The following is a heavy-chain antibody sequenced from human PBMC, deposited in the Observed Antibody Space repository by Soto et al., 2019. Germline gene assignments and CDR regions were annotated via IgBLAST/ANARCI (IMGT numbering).Heavy chain of an antibody. V-gene: IGHV3-48*03. D-gene: IGHD1-26*01. CDR3: ARPEGATEADDAFDI. Sequence: EVQLVESGGGLVQPGGSLRLSCAASGFTFSSYEMNWVRQAPGKGLEWVSYISSSGSTIYYADSVKGRFTISRDTAKNSLYLQMNSLRAEDTAVYYCARPEGATEADDAFDIWGQGTMVTVSS. CDR2: ISSSGSTI. CDR1: GFTFSSYE. J-gene: IGHJ3*02.